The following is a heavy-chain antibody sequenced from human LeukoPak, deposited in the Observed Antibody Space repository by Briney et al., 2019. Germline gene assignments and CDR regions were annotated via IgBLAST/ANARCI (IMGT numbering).Heavy chain of an antibody. D-gene: IGHD3-16*02. J-gene: IGHJ6*02. V-gene: IGHV3-33*01. CDR1: GFTFSSYG. CDR3: ARGFLSLRHYYYYGMDV. CDR2: IWYDGSNK. Sequence: GGSLSLSCAASGFTFSSYGMHWVRQAPGKGLEWVAVIWYDGSNKYYADSVKGRFTISRDNSKNTLYLQMNSLRAEDTAVYYCARGFLSLRHYYYYGMDVWGQGTTVTVSS.